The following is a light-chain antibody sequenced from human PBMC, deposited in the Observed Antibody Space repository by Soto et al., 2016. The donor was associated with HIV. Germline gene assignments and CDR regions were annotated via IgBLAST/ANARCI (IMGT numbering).Light chain of an antibody. V-gene: IGLV3-21*04. CDR2: YDS. Sequence: SYELTQPPSVSVAPGKTATITCGGNNIGREYVYWYQQKLGQAPVLVVSYDSDRPSGIPERFSGSHSGNTATLTISRVEAGDEADYYCQVWDAKSDHRGVFGGGTKLTVL. J-gene: IGLJ2*01. CDR3: QVWDAKSDHRGV. CDR1: NIGREY.